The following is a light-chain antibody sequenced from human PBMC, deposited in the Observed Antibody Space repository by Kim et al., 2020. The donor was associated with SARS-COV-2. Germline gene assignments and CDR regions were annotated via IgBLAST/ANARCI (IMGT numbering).Light chain of an antibody. CDR1: QSVSGS. Sequence: EIVLTQSPATLSLSPGERATLSCRASQSVSGSLGWYQQKPGQAPRLLIYGASNRASGIPSRFSGSGSGTDFTLTISSLEPEDFAVYYCQQRSDWPTFGGGTKVDIK. CDR2: GAS. J-gene: IGKJ4*01. CDR3: QQRSDWPT. V-gene: IGKV3-11*01.